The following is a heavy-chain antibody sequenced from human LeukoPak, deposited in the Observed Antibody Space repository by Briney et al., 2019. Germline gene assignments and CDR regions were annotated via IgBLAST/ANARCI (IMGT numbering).Heavy chain of an antibody. Sequence: ASVKVSCKASGYTFTSYGISWVRQAPGQGLEWMGWISAYNGNTNYAQKLQGRVTMTTDASTSTAYMELRSLRSDDTAVYYCARDHYDILTGYYHDYWGQGTLVTVSS. CDR2: ISAYNGNT. D-gene: IGHD3-9*01. V-gene: IGHV1-18*04. J-gene: IGHJ4*02. CDR3: ARDHYDILTGYYHDY. CDR1: GYTFTSYG.